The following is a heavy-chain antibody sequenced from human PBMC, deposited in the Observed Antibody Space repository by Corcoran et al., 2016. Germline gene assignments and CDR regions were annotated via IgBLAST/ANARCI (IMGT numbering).Heavy chain of an antibody. J-gene: IGHJ4*02. Sequence: EVQLVESGGGLVKPGGSLRLSCAASGFTFSNAWMNWVRQAPGKGLEWVGRIKSKTDGGTTDYAAPVKGRFTISRDDSKNTLYLQMNSLKTGDTAVYYCTTDDLGARGRAGFDYWGQGTLVTVSS. D-gene: IGHD1-26*01. V-gene: IGHV3-15*07. CDR1: GFTFSNAW. CDR3: TTDDLGARGRAGFDY. CDR2: IKSKTDGGTT.